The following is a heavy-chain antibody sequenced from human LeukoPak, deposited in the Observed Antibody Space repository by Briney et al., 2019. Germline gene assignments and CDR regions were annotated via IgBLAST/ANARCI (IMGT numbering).Heavy chain of an antibody. Sequence: PGGSLRLSCAASGFTFSSYEMNWVRQAPGKGLEWVSYISSSSGITIFYADSVKGRFSISRDNAKNSLYLQVNSLRAEDTAVYFCARASSGWFYLDYWGQGTLVTVSS. CDR2: ISSSSGITI. V-gene: IGHV3-48*03. J-gene: IGHJ4*02. CDR3: ARASSGWFYLDY. D-gene: IGHD6-19*01. CDR1: GFTFSSYE.